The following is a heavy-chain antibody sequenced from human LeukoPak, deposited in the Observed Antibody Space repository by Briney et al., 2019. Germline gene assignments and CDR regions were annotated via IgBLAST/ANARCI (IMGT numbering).Heavy chain of an antibody. CDR2: IIPIFGTA. J-gene: IGHJ4*02. CDR1: GGTFSSYA. D-gene: IGHD2-21*02. Sequence: ASVKVSCKASGGTFSSYAISWVRQAPGQGLEWMGGIIPIFGTANYAQKFQGRVTITADESTSTAYMELSSLRSEDTAVYYCATDLCGGDCYLPLLDYWGQGTLVTVSS. CDR3: ATDLCGGDCYLPLLDY. V-gene: IGHV1-69*01.